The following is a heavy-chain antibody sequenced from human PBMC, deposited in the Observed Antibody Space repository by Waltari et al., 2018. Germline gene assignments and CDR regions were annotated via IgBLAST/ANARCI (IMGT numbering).Heavy chain of an antibody. CDR1: GFTFSSYE. D-gene: IGHD3-3*01. V-gene: IGHV3-48*03. CDR2: ISSSGSTI. J-gene: IGHJ4*02. CDR3: ARDHYDFWSGPY. Sequence: EVQLVESGGGLVQPGGSLRLSCAASGFTFSSYEMNWVRQAPGKGREWVSYISSSGSTIYYADSVKGRFTISRDNAKNSLYLQMNSLRAEDTAVYYCARDHYDFWSGPYWGQGTLVTVSS.